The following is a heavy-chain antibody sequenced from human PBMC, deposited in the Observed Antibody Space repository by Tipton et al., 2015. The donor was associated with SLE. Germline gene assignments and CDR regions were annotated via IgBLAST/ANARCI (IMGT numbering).Heavy chain of an antibody. V-gene: IGHV4-59*11. CDR3: ARVPQRGLNWFDP. J-gene: IGHJ5*02. CDR2: IYYSGST. Sequence: GLVKPSETLSLSCTVSGASISSHYWSWIRQPPGKGLEWIGSIYYSGSTNYSPSLKSRVTISVDTSKNQFSLRLSSVTAAETAVYYCARVPQRGLNWFDPWGQGTLVTVSS. D-gene: IGHD6-25*01. CDR1: GASISSHY.